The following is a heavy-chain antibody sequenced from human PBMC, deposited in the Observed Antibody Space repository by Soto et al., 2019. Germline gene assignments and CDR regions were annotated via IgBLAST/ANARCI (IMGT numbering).Heavy chain of an antibody. D-gene: IGHD2-15*01. V-gene: IGHV4-59*11. J-gene: IGHJ4*02. CDR2: LYYSGST. CDR3: ARALIHCSGGSCYSSPRTYDY. CDR1: GGSISSHH. Sequence: ETLSLTYTVSGGSISSHHWSWIRQPPGKGLEWIGYLYYSGSTNYNPSPKGRVTISVDTSKNQFSLKLSSVTAADTAVYYCARALIHCSGGSCYSSPRTYDYWGPGTLVTVSS.